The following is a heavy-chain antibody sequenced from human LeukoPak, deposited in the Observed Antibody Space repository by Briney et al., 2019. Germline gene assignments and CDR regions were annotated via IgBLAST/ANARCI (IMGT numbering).Heavy chain of an antibody. CDR3: ARGLLPRGYSQNWFDP. D-gene: IGHD5-18*01. Sequence: PSETLSLTCTVSGGSISSYYWSWIRQPPGKGLEWIGYIYYSGSTNYNPSLKSRVTISVDTSKNQFSLKLSSVTAADTAVYYCARGLLPRGYSQNWFDPWGQGTLVTVSS. V-gene: IGHV4-59*01. CDR2: IYYSGST. J-gene: IGHJ5*02. CDR1: GGSISSYY.